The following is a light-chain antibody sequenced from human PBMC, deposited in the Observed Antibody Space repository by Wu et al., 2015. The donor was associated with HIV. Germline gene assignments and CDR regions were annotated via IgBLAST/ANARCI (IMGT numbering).Light chain of an antibody. V-gene: IGKV3-11*01. J-gene: IGKJ5*01. Sequence: EIVLTQSPAALSISPGERATLSCRASRSVSSAVAWYQQKPGQAPRLLIYDTSTRATGIPARFTGGGSGTDYSLTISSLEPEDSAVYYCQQHANWPLTFGQGTRLEIK. CDR3: QQHANWPLT. CDR2: DTS. CDR1: RSVSSA.